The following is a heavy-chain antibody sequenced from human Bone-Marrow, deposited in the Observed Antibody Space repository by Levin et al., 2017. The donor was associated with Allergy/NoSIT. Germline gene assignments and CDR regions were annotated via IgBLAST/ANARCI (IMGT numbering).Heavy chain of an antibody. Sequence: QAGGSLRLSCAASGFTFINYGMNWVRQAPGKGLEWVAVISNDGTKKSYIDSVKGRFTISRDNPKNTLYLQMNSLRAADTAVYYCAKDGAYYWDNGPYSQGWYLDLWGRGTPVTVSS. D-gene: IGHD3-10*01. CDR2: ISNDGTKK. CDR1: GFTFINYG. CDR3: AKDGAYYWDNGPYSQGWYLDL. V-gene: IGHV3-30*18. J-gene: IGHJ2*01.